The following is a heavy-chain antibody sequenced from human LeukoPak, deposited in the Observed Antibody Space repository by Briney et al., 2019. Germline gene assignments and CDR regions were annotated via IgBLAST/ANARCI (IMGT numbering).Heavy chain of an antibody. CDR2: IDPSDSYT. D-gene: IGHD5-12*01. Sequence: GESLKISCKGSGYSFTSYWISWVRQMPGKGPEWMGRIDPSDSYTNYSPSFQGHVTISADKSISTAYLQWSSLKASDTAMYYCARGGYDGDYFDYWGQGTLVTVSS. CDR1: GYSFTSYW. CDR3: ARGGYDGDYFDY. V-gene: IGHV5-10-1*01. J-gene: IGHJ4*02.